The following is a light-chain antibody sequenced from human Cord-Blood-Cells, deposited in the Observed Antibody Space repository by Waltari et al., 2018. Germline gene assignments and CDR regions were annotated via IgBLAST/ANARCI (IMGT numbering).Light chain of an antibody. Sequence: QSALTQPRSVSGSPGQSVTISCTGTSSDVGGYTYVSGYQQHPGKAPKLMIYDVSKRPSGVPDRFSGSKSGNTASLTTSGLQAEEEADYYCCSYAGSWVFGGGTKLTVL. V-gene: IGLV2-11*01. CDR2: DVS. CDR1: SSDVGGYTY. J-gene: IGLJ3*02. CDR3: CSYAGSWV.